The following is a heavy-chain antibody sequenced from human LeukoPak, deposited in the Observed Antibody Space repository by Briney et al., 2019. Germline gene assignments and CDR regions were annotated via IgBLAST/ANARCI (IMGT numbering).Heavy chain of an antibody. CDR3: ARVTGGRYCSTTSCYMRGWFDP. CDR2: IIPVFGTS. CDR1: GYTFTGYY. J-gene: IGHJ5*02. V-gene: IGHV1-69*13. D-gene: IGHD2-2*02. Sequence: SVNVSCKASGYTFTGYYMHWVRQAPGQGLEWMGGIIPVFGTSNYAQKFQGRVTITADESPRTAYMELSSLRSEDTAVYYCARVTGGRYCSTTSCYMRGWFDPWGQGTLVTVSS.